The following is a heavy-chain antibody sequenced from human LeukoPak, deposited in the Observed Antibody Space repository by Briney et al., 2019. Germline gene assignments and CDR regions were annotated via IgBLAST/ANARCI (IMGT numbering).Heavy chain of an antibody. CDR2: IIPIFGTA. D-gene: IGHD2-15*01. J-gene: IGHJ1*01. V-gene: IGHV1-69*05. CDR3: ARQEGYCSGGSCYQNFQH. Sequence: SVKVSCKASGGTFSSYAISWVRQAPGQGLEWMGGIIPIFGTANYAQKFQGRVTITTDESTSTAYMELSSLRSEDTAVYYCARQEGYCSGGSCYQNFQHWGQGTLVTVSS. CDR1: GGTFSSYA.